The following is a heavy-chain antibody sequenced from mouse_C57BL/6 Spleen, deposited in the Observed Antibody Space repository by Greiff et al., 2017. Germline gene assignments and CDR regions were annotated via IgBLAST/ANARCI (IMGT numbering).Heavy chain of an antibody. V-gene: IGHV14-4*01. CDR1: GFNIKDDY. CDR2: IDPENGDT. J-gene: IGHJ1*03. D-gene: IGHD4-1*01. Sequence: EVQLQQSGAELVRPGASVKLSCTASGFNIKDDYMHWVKQRPEQGLEWIGWIDPENGDTEYASKFQGKATITADTSSNTAYLQLSSLTSEDTAVYYCATPWGRVWWYFEVWGTGTTGTVSS. CDR3: ATPWGRVWWYFEV.